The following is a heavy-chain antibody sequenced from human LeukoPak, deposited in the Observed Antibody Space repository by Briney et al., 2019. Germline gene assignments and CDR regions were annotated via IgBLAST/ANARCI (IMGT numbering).Heavy chain of an antibody. CDR1: GGSISSGGYS. CDR3: ARHGVYSSGVKN. J-gene: IGHJ4*02. CDR2: IYHSGST. Sequence: SQTLSLTCAVSGGSISSGGYSWSWIRQPPGKGLEWIGYIYHSGSTYYNPSLKSRVTISVDRSISTAYLQWSSLKASDTAMYYCARHGVYSSGVKNWGQGTLVTVSS. V-gene: IGHV4-30-2*01. D-gene: IGHD3-22*01.